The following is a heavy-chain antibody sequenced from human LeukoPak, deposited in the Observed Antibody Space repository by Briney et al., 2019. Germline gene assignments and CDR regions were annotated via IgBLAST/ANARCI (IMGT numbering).Heavy chain of an antibody. J-gene: IGHJ4*02. CDR2: INPNSGGT. CDR1: GYTFTVYY. D-gene: IGHD2-21*02. CDR3: AREFVVVTAINYFDY. Sequence: ASVTVSFKASGYTFTVYYMHWVRQAPGQGLEWMGWINPNSGGTNYAQKFQGRVTMTRDTSISTAYMELSRLRSDDTAVYYCAREFVVVTAINYFDYWGQGTLVTVSS. V-gene: IGHV1-2*02.